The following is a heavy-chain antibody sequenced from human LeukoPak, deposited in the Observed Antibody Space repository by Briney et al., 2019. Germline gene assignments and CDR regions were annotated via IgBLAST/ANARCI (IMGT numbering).Heavy chain of an antibody. CDR1: GFTFSSYA. V-gene: IGHV3-23*01. J-gene: IGHJ6*02. Sequence: GGSLRLSCAASGFTFSSYAMSWVRQAPGKGLEWVSAISGSGGSTYYADSVKGRFTISRDNAKNSLYLQMNSLRDEDTAVYYCARDYSSSGSFFGYYYGMDVWGQGTTVTV. CDR3: ARDYSSSGSFFGYYYGMDV. CDR2: ISGSGGST. D-gene: IGHD1-26*01.